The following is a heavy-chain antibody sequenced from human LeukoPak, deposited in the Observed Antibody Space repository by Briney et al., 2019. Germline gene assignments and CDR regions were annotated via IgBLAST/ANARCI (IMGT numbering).Heavy chain of an antibody. J-gene: IGHJ3*01. Sequence: GGSLRLSCAASGFTFSTYGMHWVRQVPGKGLEWVAVMSHDETFTYYGDSVRGRSTISRDNSKHTLYLQLNSLRPEDTALYYCARDTSGTVDLWGQGTPVTVSS. CDR2: MSHDETFT. D-gene: IGHD6-19*01. V-gene: IGHV3-30*03. CDR1: GFTFSTYG. CDR3: ARDTSGTVDL.